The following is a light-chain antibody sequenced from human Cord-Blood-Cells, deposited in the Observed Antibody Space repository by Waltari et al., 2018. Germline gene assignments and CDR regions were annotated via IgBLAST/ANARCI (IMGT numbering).Light chain of an antibody. CDR3: QQYGSSPYS. CDR1: QSVSSSY. J-gene: IGKJ2*03. CDR2: GAS. Sequence: EIVLTLSPGTLSLSPGERATTPCRASQSVSSSYLAWYQQKPGQAPRLPIYGASSRATGIPDRFSGSGSGTDFTLTISRLEPEDFAVYYCQQYGSSPYSFGQGTKLEIK. V-gene: IGKV3-20*01.